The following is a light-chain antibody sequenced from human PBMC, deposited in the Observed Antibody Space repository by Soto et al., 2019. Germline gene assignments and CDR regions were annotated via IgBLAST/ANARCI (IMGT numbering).Light chain of an antibody. CDR3: ETSDSNTRV. J-gene: IGLJ2*01. CDR2: LEGSGSY. Sequence: QLVLTQSSSASGSLGSSVKLTCTLSSGHSTYIIAWHQQLPGKAPRYLMKLEGSGSYSKGGGVPDRFSGSSSGAERYLTISHLQSEEEADYYCETSDSNTRVFGGGTKLTVL. V-gene: IGLV4-60*03. CDR1: SGHSTYI.